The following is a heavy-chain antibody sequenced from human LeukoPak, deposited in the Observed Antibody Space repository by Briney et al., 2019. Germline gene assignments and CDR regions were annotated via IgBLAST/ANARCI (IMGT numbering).Heavy chain of an antibody. D-gene: IGHD6-13*01. CDR3: ARSRYFSSSWYWFDP. CDR1: GGTFSSYA. CDR2: IIPILGIA. V-gene: IGHV1-69*04. J-gene: IGHJ5*02. Sequence: ASVKVSCKASGGTFSSYAISWVRQAPGQGLEWMGRIIPILGIANYAQKFQGRVTITADKSTSTAYMELSSLRSEDTAVYYCARSRYFSSSWYWFDPRGQGTLVTVSS.